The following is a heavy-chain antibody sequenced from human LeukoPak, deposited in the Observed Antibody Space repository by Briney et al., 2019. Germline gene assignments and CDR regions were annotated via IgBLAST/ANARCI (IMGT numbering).Heavy chain of an antibody. J-gene: IGHJ4*02. CDR1: GFTFSKTS. Sequence: GGSLRLSCATSGFTFSKTSMNWVRQAPGKGLEWVSGISSNGDYIYDADSVKGRFTISRDNTENSLYLQMNNLRAEDTGIYYCTRVNDYYDSSGYFRSFIADWGQGILVTVTS. CDR2: ISSNGDYI. D-gene: IGHD3-22*01. V-gene: IGHV3-21*01. CDR3: TRVNDYYDSSGYFRSFIAD.